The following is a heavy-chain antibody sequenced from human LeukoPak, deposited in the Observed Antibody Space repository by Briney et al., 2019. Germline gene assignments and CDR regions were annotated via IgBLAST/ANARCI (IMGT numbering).Heavy chain of an antibody. J-gene: IGHJ4*02. V-gene: IGHV3-74*01. CDR2: INNDGSTT. CDR1: GFTFINYW. Sequence: GGSLRLSCAASGFTFINYWMHWVRQAPGEGLVWVSHINNDGSTTTYADSVKGRFTISRDNAKNTLYLHVNSLIAEDTAVCYCARGGFCSGADCRGSFDYWGQGSLVTVSS. CDR3: ARGGFCSGADCRGSFDY. D-gene: IGHD2-15*01.